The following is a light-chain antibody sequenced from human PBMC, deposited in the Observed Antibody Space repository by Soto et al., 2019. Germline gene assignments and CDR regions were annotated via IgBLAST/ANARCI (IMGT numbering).Light chain of an antibody. CDR2: GAS. V-gene: IGKV3-20*01. CDR1: QSVSSSY. Sequence: IVLTQSPGTLSLSPGERATLSCRASQSVSSSYLAWYQQKPGQAPRLLIYGASSRANGIPDRFSGSGSGTDFTLTISRLEPEDFAVYYCQQYGSSPLYTFGQGTKLEIK. J-gene: IGKJ2*01. CDR3: QQYGSSPLYT.